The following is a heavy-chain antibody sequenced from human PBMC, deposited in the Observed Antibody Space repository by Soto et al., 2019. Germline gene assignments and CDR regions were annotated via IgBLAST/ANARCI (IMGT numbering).Heavy chain of an antibody. CDR1: GYTFTGYY. Sequence: ASVKVSCKASGYTFTGYYMHWVRQAPGQGLEWMGWINPNSGGTNYAQKFQGWVTMTRDTSISTAYMELSRLRSDDTAVYYCARGRKYSSSSLSWFDPWGQGTLVTVSS. CDR2: INPNSGGT. D-gene: IGHD6-6*01. V-gene: IGHV1-2*04. CDR3: ARGRKYSSSSLSWFDP. J-gene: IGHJ5*02.